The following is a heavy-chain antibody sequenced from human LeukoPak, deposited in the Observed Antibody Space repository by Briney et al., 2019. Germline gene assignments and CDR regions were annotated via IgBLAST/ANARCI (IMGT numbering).Heavy chain of an antibody. V-gene: IGHV3-21*01. Sequence: GGSLRLSCAASGFTFSNYSMNWVRQAPGKGLEWVSSISSSSSYIYYADSVKGRFTISRDNAKNSLYLQMNSLRAEDTAVYYCARDPPGAVALDYWGQGTLVTVSS. CDR2: ISSSSSYI. CDR1: GFTFSNYS. CDR3: ARDPPGAVALDY. D-gene: IGHD6-19*01. J-gene: IGHJ4*02.